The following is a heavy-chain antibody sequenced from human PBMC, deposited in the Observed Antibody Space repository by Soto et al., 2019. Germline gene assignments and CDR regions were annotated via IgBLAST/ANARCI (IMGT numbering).Heavy chain of an antibody. Sequence: QVRLVQSGAEVKKPGSSVKVSCKASGGTFSIHAINWVRQAPGQGPEWMGVIILPFGTPNYAQRFQGRVTITADESMTTAYMELNGLRSEDTAVYYCARGPDYAGYIDDWGQGSLVTVSS. CDR2: IILPFGTP. CDR1: GGTFSIHA. CDR3: ARGPDYAGYIDD. J-gene: IGHJ4*02. D-gene: IGHD4-17*01. V-gene: IGHV1-69*13.